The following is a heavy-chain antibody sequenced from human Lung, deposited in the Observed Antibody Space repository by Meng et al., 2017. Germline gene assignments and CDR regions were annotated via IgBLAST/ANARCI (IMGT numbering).Heavy chain of an antibody. CDR2: IWNDGSNQ. Sequence: VQCVGSGGGVVQHGKPLRVSCETSGFSFRSYGMHWVRQAPGKGLEWVAVIWNDGSNQYYADSVKGRFSISRDNSKNTLFLQMNSLRAEDTAMYFCARDERATQFEYWGQGTLVTVSS. J-gene: IGHJ4*02. V-gene: IGHV3-33*01. CDR1: GFSFRSYG. CDR3: ARDERATQFEY.